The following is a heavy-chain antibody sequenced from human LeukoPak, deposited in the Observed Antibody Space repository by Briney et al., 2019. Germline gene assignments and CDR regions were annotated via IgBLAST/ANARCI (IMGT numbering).Heavy chain of an antibody. D-gene: IGHD3-16*01. CDR3: AKDPRIMITFGGAFDY. Sequence: GGSLRLSCAASGFSVSSNYMNWIRQAPGKGLEWVSIIYSGGTTYYADSVKGRFTISRDNSKNTLYLQMNSLRAEDTAVYYCAKDPRIMITFGGAFDYWGQGTLVTVSS. CDR2: IYSGGTT. V-gene: IGHV3-53*05. J-gene: IGHJ4*02. CDR1: GFSVSSNY.